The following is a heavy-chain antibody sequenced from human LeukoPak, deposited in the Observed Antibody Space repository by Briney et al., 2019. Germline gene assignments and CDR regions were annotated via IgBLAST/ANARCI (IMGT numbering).Heavy chain of an antibody. CDR3: ARDFAREFTIDY. J-gene: IGHJ4*02. V-gene: IGHV3-48*01. D-gene: IGHD3-10*01. Sequence: GGSLRLSCAASGFTFSNYNMNWVRQPPGKGLQWVSYISSSSNIIYYADSVKGRFTISRDNAKNSLFLQMNSLRAEDTAVYYCARDFAREFTIDYWGQGTLVTVSP. CDR2: ISSSSNII. CDR1: GFTFSNYN.